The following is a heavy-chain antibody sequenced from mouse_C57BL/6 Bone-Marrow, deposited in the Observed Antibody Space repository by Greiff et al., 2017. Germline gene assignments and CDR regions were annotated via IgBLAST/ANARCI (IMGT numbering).Heavy chain of an antibody. CDR2: IYPRSGNT. CDR3: ARDYYGSDWYFDV. D-gene: IGHD1-1*01. J-gene: IGHJ1*03. Sequence: QVQLQQSGAELARPGASVKLSCKASGYTFTSYGISWVKQRTGQGLEWIGEIYPRSGNTYYNEKFKGKATLTADKSSSTAYMELRGLTSEDSAVYFCARDYYGSDWYFDVWGTGTTVTVSS. V-gene: IGHV1-81*01. CDR1: GYTFTSYG.